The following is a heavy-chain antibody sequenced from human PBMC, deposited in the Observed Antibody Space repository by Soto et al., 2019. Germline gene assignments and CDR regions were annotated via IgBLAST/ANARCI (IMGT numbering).Heavy chain of an antibody. D-gene: IGHD4-17*01. CDR3: ATYGDYDYYYYYMDV. J-gene: IGHJ6*03. CDR2: IKQDGSEK. CDR1: GFTFSSYW. Sequence: GGSLRLSCAASGFTFSSYWMSWVRQAPGKGLEWVANIKQDGSEKYHVDSVKGRFTISRDNAKNSLYLQMNSLRAEDTAVYYCATYGDYDYYYYYMDVWGKGTTVTVSS. V-gene: IGHV3-7*01.